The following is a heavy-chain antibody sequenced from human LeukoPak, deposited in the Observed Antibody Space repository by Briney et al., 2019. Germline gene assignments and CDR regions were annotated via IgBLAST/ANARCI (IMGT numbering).Heavy chain of an antibody. CDR3: ARKSREYSSSTLTHYYYYYYMDV. CDR2: INHSGST. D-gene: IGHD6-6*01. V-gene: IGHV4-34*01. J-gene: IGHJ6*03. Sequence: PSETLSLTCAVYGGSFSGYYWSWIRQPPGKGLEWIGEINHSGSTDYNPSLKSRVTISVDTSKNQFSLKLSSVTAADTAVYYCARKSREYSSSTLTHYYYYYYMDVWGKGTTVTVSS. CDR1: GGSFSGYY.